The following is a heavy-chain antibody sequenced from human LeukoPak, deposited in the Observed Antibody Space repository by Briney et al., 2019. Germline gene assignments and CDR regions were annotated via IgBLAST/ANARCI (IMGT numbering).Heavy chain of an antibody. CDR3: ARDFRVYTTGWYYFDY. D-gene: IGHD6-19*01. CDR2: IYTSGST. V-gene: IGHV4-61*02. CDR1: SGSLSSGSHY. J-gene: IGHJ4*02. Sequence: ASETLSLTCTVSSGSLSSGSHYWSWLRQPAGKGLEWFGRIYTSGSTGYNPSLKSRVTKSIDTSKNKFSLKLTSVTAAATAMYYCARDFRVYTTGWYYFDYWGQGTLVTVSS.